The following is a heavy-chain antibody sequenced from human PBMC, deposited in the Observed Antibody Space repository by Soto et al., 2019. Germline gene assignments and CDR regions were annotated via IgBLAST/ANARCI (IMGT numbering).Heavy chain of an antibody. CDR1: GFTFSSYG. CDR2: ISYDGSNK. J-gene: IGHJ4*02. D-gene: IGHD3-3*01. Sequence: TGGSLRLSCAASGFTFSSYGMHWVRQAPGKGLEWVAVISYDGSNKYYADSVKGRFTISRDNSKNTLYLQMNSLRAEDTAVYYCAKGSYYDFRGQGTLVTVSS. V-gene: IGHV3-30*18. CDR3: AKGSYYDF.